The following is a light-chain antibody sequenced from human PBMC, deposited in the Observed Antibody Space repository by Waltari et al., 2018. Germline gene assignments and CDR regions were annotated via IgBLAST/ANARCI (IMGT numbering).Light chain of an antibody. CDR2: KAS. CDR1: KSISRL. CDR3: QQYISYSGST. V-gene: IGKV1-5*03. J-gene: IGKJ4*01. Sequence: DIQMTQSPSTLSASVGDRVTITCRASKSISRLLVWFQQKPGKAPKLLIYKASSLEGGVPSRFSGSGSGTEFTLTISSLQPDDFATYYCQQYISYSGSTFGGGTKVEIK.